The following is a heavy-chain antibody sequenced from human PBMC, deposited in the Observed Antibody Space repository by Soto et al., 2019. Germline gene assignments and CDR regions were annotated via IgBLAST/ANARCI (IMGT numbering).Heavy chain of an antibody. V-gene: IGHV1-69*12. CDR1: GGTFSSYG. CDR2: IIPMFGTT. CDR3: ARGGGGGPPFDY. D-gene: IGHD3-16*01. Sequence: QVQLVQSGTEVKKPGSSVKVSCKASGGTFSSYGISWVRQAPGQGLEWMGGIIPMFGTTNYAQKFQGRVAITADESTSTAYMELSSLRPEDTAVYDCARGGGGGPPFDYWGQGTLVTVSS. J-gene: IGHJ4*02.